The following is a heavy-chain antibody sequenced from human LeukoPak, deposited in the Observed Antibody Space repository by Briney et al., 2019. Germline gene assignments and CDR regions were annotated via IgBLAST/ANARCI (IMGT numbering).Heavy chain of an antibody. CDR2: ISGSGGST. D-gene: IGHD7-27*01. V-gene: IGHV3-23*01. CDR3: AKDQAAGDPDAFDI. J-gene: IGHJ3*02. CDR1: GFTFGDYA. Sequence: GGSLRLSCTASGFTFGDYAMSWVRQAPGKGLEWVSFISGSGGSTYYADSVKGRFTISRDNSKNTLYLQMNSLRAEDTAVYYCAKDQAAGDPDAFDIWGRGTMVTVSS.